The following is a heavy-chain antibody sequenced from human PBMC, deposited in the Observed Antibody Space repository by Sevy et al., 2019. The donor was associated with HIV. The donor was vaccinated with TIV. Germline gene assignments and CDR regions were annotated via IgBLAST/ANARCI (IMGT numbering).Heavy chain of an antibody. D-gene: IGHD3-16*01. CDR1: GYTFTSYD. Sequence: GASVKVSCKASGYTFTSYDFNWVRQATGQGLEWMGWMNPNSGNTGYAQKFQGRITLTRNTSISTAYMELSSLRSEDTAVYYCARDIMIDLNRYFDLWGRGTLVTVSS. CDR2: MNPNSGNT. V-gene: IGHV1-8*01. CDR3: ARDIMIDLNRYFDL. J-gene: IGHJ2*01.